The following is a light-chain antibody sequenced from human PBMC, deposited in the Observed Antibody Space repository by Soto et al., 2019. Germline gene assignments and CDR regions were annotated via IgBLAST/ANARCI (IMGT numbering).Light chain of an antibody. CDR1: QSISSH. Sequence: DIQMTQSPSSLTASVGDRETITCRGSQSISSHLDWYQQKPGKAPKLLIYGASTLQSGVPSRFSDIGSGTDFTLTISALQPEDFATYYCQQSYSIPLTFGGGTKVDIK. V-gene: IGKV1-39*01. CDR2: GAS. CDR3: QQSYSIPLT. J-gene: IGKJ4*01.